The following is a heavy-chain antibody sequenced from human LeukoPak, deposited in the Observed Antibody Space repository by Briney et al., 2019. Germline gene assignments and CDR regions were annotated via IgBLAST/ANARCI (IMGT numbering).Heavy chain of an antibody. D-gene: IGHD6-13*01. CDR2: LKPGDSDT. Sequence: LGESLKISCKGSGYSFTSYWIGWVRQMPGKGLEWMGILKPGDSDTRYSPSFQGQVTISADKSISTAYLQWSSLKASDTAMYYCARLEQQPPLIWFDPWGQGTLVTVSS. CDR1: GYSFTSYW. CDR3: ARLEQQPPLIWFDP. V-gene: IGHV5-51*01. J-gene: IGHJ5*02.